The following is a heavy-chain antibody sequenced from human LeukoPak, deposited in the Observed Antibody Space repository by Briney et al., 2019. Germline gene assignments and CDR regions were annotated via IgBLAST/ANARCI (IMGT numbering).Heavy chain of an antibody. J-gene: IGHJ4*02. CDR3: ARGKWATTVVTPVDY. V-gene: IGHV1-2*02. CDR1: GYTFTSYY. CDR2: INPNSGGT. D-gene: IGHD4-23*01. Sequence: ASVKVSCKASGYTFTSYYMHWVRQAPGQGLEWMGWINPNSGGTNYAQKFQGRVTMTRDTSISTAYMELSRLRSDDTAVYYCARGKWATTVVTPVDYWGQGTLVTVSS.